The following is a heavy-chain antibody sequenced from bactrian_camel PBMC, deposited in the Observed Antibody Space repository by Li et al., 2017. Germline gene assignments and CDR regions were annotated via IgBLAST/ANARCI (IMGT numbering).Heavy chain of an antibody. CDR3: AADPAGRWIREIPLATDFPY. Sequence: HVQLVESGGGLVQPGGSLRLSCVASGFTFSDYQMSWVRQAPGKGLEWVSSIYIDADYQDGVHTSYLDSVKGRFTISRDSAKNTLYLQMNDLKPEDTAGYYCAADPAGRWIREIPLATDFPYWGRGTQVTVS. J-gene: IGHJ6*01. CDR1: GFTFSDYQ. D-gene: IGHD1*01. V-gene: IGHV3S6*01. CDR2: IYIDADYQDGVHT.